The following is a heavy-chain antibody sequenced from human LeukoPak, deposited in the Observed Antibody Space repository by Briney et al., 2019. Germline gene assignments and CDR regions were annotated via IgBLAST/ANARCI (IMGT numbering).Heavy chain of an antibody. CDR3: ARDRNHAFDI. V-gene: IGHV4-31*03. Sequence: SQTLSLTCTVSGGSISSGGYYWSWIRQHPGKGLEWIGYIYYSGSTYYNPSFKSRVTISVDTSKNQFSLKLSSVTAADTAVYYCARDRNHAFDIWGQGTMVTVSS. D-gene: IGHD1-1*01. CDR1: GGSISSGGYY. CDR2: IYYSGST. J-gene: IGHJ3*02.